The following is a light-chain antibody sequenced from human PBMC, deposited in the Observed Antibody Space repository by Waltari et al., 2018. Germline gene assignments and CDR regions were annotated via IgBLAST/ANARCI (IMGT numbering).Light chain of an antibody. Sequence: EIAMTQSPATLSVSPGERASLSCRASQSVSTNLAWYQQKPGQAPRLPIPGASTRATGIPARFSGSGSGTEFTLTISSLLSEDFAVYYCQQYNNWPRTFGQGTKLEIK. J-gene: IGKJ2*02. CDR2: GAS. CDR3: QQYNNWPRT. V-gene: IGKV3-15*01. CDR1: QSVSTN.